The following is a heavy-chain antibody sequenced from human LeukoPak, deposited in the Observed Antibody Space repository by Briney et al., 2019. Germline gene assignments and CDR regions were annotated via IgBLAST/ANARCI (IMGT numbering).Heavy chain of an antibody. CDR2: IFSNDEK. Sequence: SGPTLMNPTETLTLTFTVSGFSLSNARMGVSWIRQPPGKALEWLAHIFSNDEKPCSTSLTSTLTISKAPSKSKVVLTMTSMDPVDTAPYYCARRRDCGGLYFDYWGQGTLVTVSS. CDR3: ARRRDCGGLYFDY. D-gene: IGHD4-23*01. V-gene: IGHV2-26*01. CDR1: GFSLSNARMG. J-gene: IGHJ4*02.